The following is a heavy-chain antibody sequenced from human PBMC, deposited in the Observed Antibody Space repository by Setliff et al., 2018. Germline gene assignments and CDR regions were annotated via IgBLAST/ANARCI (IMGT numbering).Heavy chain of an antibody. CDR2: TIPMFGTT. Sequence: SVKVSCKASGGTFSSYGISWVRQAPGQGLELMGGTIPMFGTTNYARKFQGRVTIITDESTSTAYMQLSSLGSEDTAVYYCVREGVHSRSSTDYRYYMDVWGKGTTVTVSS. J-gene: IGHJ6*03. CDR3: VREGVHSRSSTDYRYYMDV. V-gene: IGHV1-69*05. D-gene: IGHD6-6*01. CDR1: GGTFSSYG.